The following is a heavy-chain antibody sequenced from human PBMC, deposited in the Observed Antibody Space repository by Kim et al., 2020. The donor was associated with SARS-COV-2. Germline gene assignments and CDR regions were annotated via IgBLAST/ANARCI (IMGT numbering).Heavy chain of an antibody. CDR3: ARHFGGGGPEDY. D-gene: IGHD3-10*01. V-gene: IGHV5-10-1*01. J-gene: IGHJ4*02. Sequence: NYSPSFQGHVTISADKSISTAYLRWSSLKASDTAMYYCARHFGGGGPEDYWGQGTLVTVSS.